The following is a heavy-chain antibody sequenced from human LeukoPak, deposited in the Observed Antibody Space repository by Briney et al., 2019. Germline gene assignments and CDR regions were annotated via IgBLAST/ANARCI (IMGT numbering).Heavy chain of an antibody. J-gene: IGHJ5*02. V-gene: IGHV3-23*01. CDR2: ISGSGGGT. CDR1: GFTFSSYA. CDR3: AKDLAKYYYDSSDMRFDP. Sequence: GGSLRLSCAASGFTFSSYAMSWVRQAPGKGLEWVSAISGSGGGTYYADSVKGRFTISRDNSKNTLYPQMNSLRAEDTAVYYCAKDLAKYYYDSSDMRFDPWGQGTLVTVSS. D-gene: IGHD3-22*01.